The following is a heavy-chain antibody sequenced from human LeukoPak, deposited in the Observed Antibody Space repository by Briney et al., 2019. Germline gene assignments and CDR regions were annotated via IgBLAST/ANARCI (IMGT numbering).Heavy chain of an antibody. J-gene: IGHJ3*02. CDR3: ARVWFGELLSPDAFDI. Sequence: GASVKVSCKASGYTFTGYYMHWVRQAPGQGLEWMGWINPNSGGTNYAQKFQGRVTMTRDTSISTAYMELSRLRSDDTAVYYCARVWFGELLSPDAFDIWGQGTMVTVSS. CDR2: INPNSGGT. D-gene: IGHD3-10*01. V-gene: IGHV1-2*02. CDR1: GYTFTGYY.